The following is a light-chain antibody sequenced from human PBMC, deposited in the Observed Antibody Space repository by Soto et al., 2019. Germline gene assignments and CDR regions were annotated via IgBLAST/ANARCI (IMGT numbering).Light chain of an antibody. CDR3: MQALTAPPT. V-gene: IGKV2-28*01. Sequence: DIEMTQSPLSLPVTPGEPASISCRSSQSLLNSNGYNYLDWYLQKPGQSPQLLIYLGSNQASGVPERFSGSGSGTDFTLTISRVEAEDVGVYHCMQALTAPPTFGQGTKVEIK. CDR1: QSLLNSNGYNY. CDR2: LGS. J-gene: IGKJ1*01.